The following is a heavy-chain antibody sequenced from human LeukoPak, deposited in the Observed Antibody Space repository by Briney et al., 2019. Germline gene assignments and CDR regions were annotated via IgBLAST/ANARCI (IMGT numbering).Heavy chain of an antibody. CDR2: ISGSGGST. J-gene: IGHJ4*02. V-gene: IGHV3-23*01. CDR3: ARHRMVRGLFTDYYFDY. D-gene: IGHD3-10*01. CDR1: GFTFSSYA. Sequence: QPGGSLRLSCGASGFTFSSYALTWVRQAPGKGLEWVSTISGSGGSTYYTDSVKGRFTISRDSSKTTLSLQMNSLRAEDTAVYYCARHRMVRGLFTDYYFDYWGQGVLVTVSS.